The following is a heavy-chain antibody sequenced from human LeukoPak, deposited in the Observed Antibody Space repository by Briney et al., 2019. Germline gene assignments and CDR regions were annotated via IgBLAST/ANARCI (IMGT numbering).Heavy chain of an antibody. V-gene: IGHV1-69*01. J-gene: IGHJ6*03. Sequence: GSSVKVSCKASGGPFSSYAISWVRQAPGQGLEWMGGIIPIFGTANYAQKFQGRVTITADESTSTAYMELSSLRSEDTAVYYCARGRVLYCSSTSCYPYYYYMDVWGKGTTVTVSS. CDR2: IIPIFGTA. CDR1: GGPFSSYA. D-gene: IGHD2-2*01. CDR3: ARGRVLYCSSTSCYPYYYYMDV.